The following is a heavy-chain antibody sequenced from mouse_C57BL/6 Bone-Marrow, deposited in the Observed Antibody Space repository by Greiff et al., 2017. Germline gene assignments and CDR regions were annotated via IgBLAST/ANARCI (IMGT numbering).Heavy chain of an antibody. Sequence: QVHVKQSGAELARPGASVKLSCKASGYTFTSYGISWVKQRTGQGLEWLGEIYPRSGNTYYNEKFKGKATLTADKSSSTAYMELRSLTSEDSAVYFCARGGYDYDGFAYWGQGTLVTVSA. V-gene: IGHV1-81*01. CDR1: GYTFTSYG. D-gene: IGHD2-4*01. J-gene: IGHJ3*01. CDR2: IYPRSGNT. CDR3: ARGGYDYDGFAY.